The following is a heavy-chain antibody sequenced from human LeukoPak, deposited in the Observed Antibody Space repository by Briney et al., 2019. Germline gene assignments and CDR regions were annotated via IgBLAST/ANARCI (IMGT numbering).Heavy chain of an antibody. J-gene: IGHJ4*02. V-gene: IGHV3-30*02. Sequence: PGGSLRLSCAASGFIFSNSGIHWVRQAPGKGLEWVAFIRYDGSKQYYADSVKGRFAISRDNSKNTVFLQMNSLRAEDTAVYYCARGGISTGYYIKYYFDYWGQGTLVTVSS. D-gene: IGHD3-9*01. CDR1: GFIFSNSG. CDR3: ARGGISTGYYIKYYFDY. CDR2: IRYDGSKQ.